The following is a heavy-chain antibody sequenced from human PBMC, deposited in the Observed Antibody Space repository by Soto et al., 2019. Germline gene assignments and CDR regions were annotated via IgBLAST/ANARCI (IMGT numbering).Heavy chain of an antibody. J-gene: IGHJ5*02. CDR2: IYSGGST. CDR3: SSSGAVAGTNWFDP. D-gene: IGHD6-19*01. CDR1: GLTVSSNY. V-gene: IGHV3-53*01. Sequence: EVQLVESGGGLIQPGGSLRLSCAASGLTVSSNYKSWVRQAPGKGLEWVSVIYSGGSTYYADSVKGRFTISRDNSKNTLYLQMNSLRAEDTAVSYCSSSGAVAGTNWFDPWGQGTLVTVSS.